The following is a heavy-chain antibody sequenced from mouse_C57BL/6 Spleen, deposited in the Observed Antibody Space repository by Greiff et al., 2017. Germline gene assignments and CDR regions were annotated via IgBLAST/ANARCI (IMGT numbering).Heavy chain of an antibody. CDR1: GYAFSSSW. CDR3: ASDEGSSYYAMDY. V-gene: IGHV1-82*01. CDR2: IYPGNGDT. J-gene: IGHJ4*01. D-gene: IGHD1-1*01. Sequence: QVQLQQSGPELVKPGASVKISCKASGYAFSSSWMNWVKRRPGKGLEWIGRIYPGNGDTNYNGKIKGKATLTAYKSSSTAYMQLSSLRCEDSAVYLFASDEGSSYYAMDYWGQGTSVTVSS.